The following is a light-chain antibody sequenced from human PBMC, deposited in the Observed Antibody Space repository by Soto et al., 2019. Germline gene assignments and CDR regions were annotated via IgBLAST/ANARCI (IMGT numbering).Light chain of an antibody. CDR1: QSISSW. J-gene: IGKJ4*01. Sequence: DIQMTQSPSTLSASVGDRVTITCRASQSISSWLAWYQQKPGKAPKLLIYDASSLESGVPSRFSGSGSGTEFTLTISSLQPDDFATYYCQNYNSAPLTFGGGTKVEIK. CDR3: QNYNSAPLT. CDR2: DAS. V-gene: IGKV1-5*01.